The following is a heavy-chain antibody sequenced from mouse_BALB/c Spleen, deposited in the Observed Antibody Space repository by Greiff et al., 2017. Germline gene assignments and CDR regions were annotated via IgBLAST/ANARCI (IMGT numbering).Heavy chain of an antibody. CDR3: ARDGNRDGGDY. D-gene: IGHD2-1*01. Sequence: QVQLQQPGAELVKPGASVKLSCKASGYTFTSYCIHWVKQRPGQGLEWIGEIDPSNGRTNYNEKFKSKATLTVDKSSSTAYMQLSSLTSEDSAVYYCARDGNRDGGDYWGQGTTLTVSS. CDR2: IDPSNGRT. V-gene: IGHV1S81*02. CDR1: GYTFTSYC. J-gene: IGHJ2*01.